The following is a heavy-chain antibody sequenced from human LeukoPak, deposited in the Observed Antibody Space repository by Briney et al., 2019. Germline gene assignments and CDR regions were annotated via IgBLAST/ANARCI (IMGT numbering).Heavy chain of an antibody. V-gene: IGHV1-2*02. CDR1: GYTFTGYY. CDR2: INPNSGGT. D-gene: IGHD2-15*01. CDR3: ARGVAGYCSGGSCYRVPLTNFDY. Sequence: GASVKVSCKASGYTFTGYYMHWVRQAPGQGLEWMGWINPNSGGTNYAQKFQGRVTMTRDTSISTAYMELSRLRSEDTAVYYCARGVAGYCSGGSCYRVPLTNFDYWGQGTLVTVSS. J-gene: IGHJ4*02.